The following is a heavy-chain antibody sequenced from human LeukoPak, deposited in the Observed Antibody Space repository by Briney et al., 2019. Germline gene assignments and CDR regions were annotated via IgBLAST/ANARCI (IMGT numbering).Heavy chain of an antibody. CDR3: ASHRDGKSRSKDY. CDR1: GGSISSGGYC. D-gene: IGHD5-24*01. CDR2: IYYSGST. J-gene: IGHJ4*02. Sequence: SQTLSLTCTVSGGSISSGGYCWSWIRQHPGKGLEWIGYIYYSGSTYYNPSLKSRVTISVDTSKNQFSLKLSSVTAADTAVYYCASHRDGKSRSKDYWGQGTLITVSS. V-gene: IGHV4-31*03.